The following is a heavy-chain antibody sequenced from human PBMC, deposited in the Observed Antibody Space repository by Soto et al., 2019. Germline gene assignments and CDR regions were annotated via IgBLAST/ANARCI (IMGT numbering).Heavy chain of an antibody. CDR3: ARLSSSWYLAY. Sequence: HPGGSLRLSCAASGFTFSDYWMTWVRQAPGKGLEWVANINQDGSEKYYMDSVKGRFTISRDNAKNSLYLQMNSLRADDTAVYYCARLSSSWYLAYWGQGTLVTVSS. CDR2: INQDGSEK. D-gene: IGHD6-13*01. CDR1: GFTFSDYW. V-gene: IGHV3-7*05. J-gene: IGHJ4*02.